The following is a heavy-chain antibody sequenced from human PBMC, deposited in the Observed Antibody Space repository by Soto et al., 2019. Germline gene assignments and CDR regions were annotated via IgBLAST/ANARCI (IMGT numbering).Heavy chain of an antibody. D-gene: IGHD3-22*01. CDR1: GGSISSSSYS. Sequence: ETLSLTCTVSGGSISSSSYSWGWIRQPPGKGPEWIGTFYYSGSTYYNPSLNSRVTISVDTSKNQFSLKLTSVTAADTAVYYCARHVPDDSGGYINWFDLWGQGTLVTVSS. J-gene: IGHJ5*02. CDR3: ARHVPDDSGGYINWFDL. CDR2: FYYSGST. V-gene: IGHV4-39*01.